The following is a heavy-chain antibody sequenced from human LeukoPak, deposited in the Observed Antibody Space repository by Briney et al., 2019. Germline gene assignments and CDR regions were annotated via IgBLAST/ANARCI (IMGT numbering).Heavy chain of an antibody. CDR2: ISSSGSTI. CDR3: ARDGRGYSSSWFDY. Sequence: GGSLRLSCATSGFAFSSSEMNWVRQAPGKGLEWVSYISSSGSTIYYADSVKGRFTISRDNAKNSLYLQMNSLRAEDTAVFYCARDGRGYSSSWFDYWGQGTLVTVSS. D-gene: IGHD6-13*01. V-gene: IGHV3-48*03. CDR1: GFAFSSSE. J-gene: IGHJ4*02.